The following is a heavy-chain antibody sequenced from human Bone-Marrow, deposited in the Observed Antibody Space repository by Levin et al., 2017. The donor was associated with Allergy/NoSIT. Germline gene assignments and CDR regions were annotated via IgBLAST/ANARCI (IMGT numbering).Heavy chain of an antibody. D-gene: IGHD5-12*01. CDR2: ISFDGTTK. Sequence: GGSLRLSCEASGLTLRSFAMHWVRQAPGKGLKWVAVISFDGTTKHYADSVTGRFVISRDNSKNTVSLQMNSLRPDDTGMYYCAKRRPYSDPEATNYIYNLDVWGQGTMVIVSS. J-gene: IGHJ6*03. CDR1: GLTLRSFA. V-gene: IGHV3-30*18. CDR3: AKRRPYSDPEATNYIYNLDV.